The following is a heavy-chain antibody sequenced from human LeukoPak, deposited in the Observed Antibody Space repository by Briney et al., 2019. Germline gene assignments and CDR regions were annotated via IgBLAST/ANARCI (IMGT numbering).Heavy chain of an antibody. J-gene: IGHJ3*01. V-gene: IGHV4-59*01. D-gene: IGHD3-16*01. CDR2: IYYTGST. CDR3: ARTTWGYAFDL. CDR1: GGSFSGYY. Sequence: SETLSLTCAVYGGSFSGYYWSWIRQPPGKGLEWIGYIYYTGSTNYNPSLKRRVTISLDTSKIQFSLKLTSVTAADTALYYCARTTWGYAFDLWGQGTMVTVSS.